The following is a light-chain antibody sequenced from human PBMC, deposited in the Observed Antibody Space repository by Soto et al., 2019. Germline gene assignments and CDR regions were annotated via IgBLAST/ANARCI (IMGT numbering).Light chain of an antibody. J-gene: IGKJ2*01. CDR2: TAS. Sequence: DTQMTQSPSSLSASVGDRVTITCRASQSIRTYLNWYQQKPGKAPKLLIYTASSLQSGVPSRFSGSGSGTDFTLNISSLQPEDSATYYCQQSYTTPNTFGQGTKLEIK. CDR3: QQSYTTPNT. CDR1: QSIRTY. V-gene: IGKV1-39*01.